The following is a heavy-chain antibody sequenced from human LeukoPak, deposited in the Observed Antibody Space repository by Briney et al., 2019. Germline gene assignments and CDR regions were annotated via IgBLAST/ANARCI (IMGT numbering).Heavy chain of an antibody. CDR2: INHSGST. J-gene: IGHJ4*02. CDR3: AIRMRSNYDILTGYSKRGFDY. V-gene: IGHV4-34*01. CDR1: GGSFNGYY. D-gene: IGHD3-9*01. Sequence: SETLSLTCAVYGGSFNGYYWSWIRQPPGKGLEWIGEINHSGSTNYNPSLKSRVTISVDTSKNQFYLKLSSVTAADTAVYYCAIRMRSNYDILTGYSKRGFDYWGQGTLVTVSS.